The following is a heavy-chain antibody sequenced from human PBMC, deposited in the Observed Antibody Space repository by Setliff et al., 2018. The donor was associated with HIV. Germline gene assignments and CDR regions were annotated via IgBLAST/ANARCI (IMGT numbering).Heavy chain of an antibody. CDR1: GFTFGIYS. J-gene: IGHJ4*02. CDR3: AKDKGQKYADY. V-gene: IGHV3-30*01. CDR2: IRSDGSNK. D-gene: IGHD3-10*01. Sequence: GGSLRLSCEASGFTFGIYSMHWVRQAPGRGLEWVASIRSDGSNKYYADSVTGRFTISRDDSKNTLYLQMNSLRAEDTAVYYCAKDKGQKYADYWGQGTMVTVSS.